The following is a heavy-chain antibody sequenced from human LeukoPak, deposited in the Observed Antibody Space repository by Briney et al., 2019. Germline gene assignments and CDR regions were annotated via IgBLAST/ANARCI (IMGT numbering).Heavy chain of an antibody. V-gene: IGHV3-74*01. CDR2: IKTDGSST. J-gene: IGHJ4*02. CDR3: ARGTKRQQLRTRNFEY. D-gene: IGHD6-13*01. Sequence: GGSLRLSCAASGFTFSNYWLHWVRQAPGKGLVWVSRIKTDGSSTSYADSVKGRFTISRDNSKNTLFLQMNSLRVEDTAVYYCARGTKRQQLRTRNFEYWGQGTLVTVSS. CDR1: GFTFSNYW.